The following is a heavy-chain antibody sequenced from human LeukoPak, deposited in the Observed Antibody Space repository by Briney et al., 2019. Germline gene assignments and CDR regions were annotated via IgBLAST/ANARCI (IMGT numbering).Heavy chain of an antibody. CDR3: ARDHSYYDFWSGYYSDY. J-gene: IGHJ4*02. CDR2: ISSSSSTI. V-gene: IGHV3-48*02. D-gene: IGHD3-3*01. Sequence: GGSLRLSCAASGFTFSSYSMKWVRQAPGKGLEWVSYISSSSSTIYYADSVKGRFTISRDNAKNSLYLQMNSLRDEDTAVYYCARDHSYYDFWSGYYSDYWGQGTQVTVSS. CDR1: GFTFSSYS.